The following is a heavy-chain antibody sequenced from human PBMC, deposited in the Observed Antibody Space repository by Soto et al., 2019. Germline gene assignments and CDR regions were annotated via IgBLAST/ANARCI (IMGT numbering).Heavy chain of an antibody. Sequence: GGSLRLSCAASGFTFSSYGMHWVLQAPGKGLEWVAVISYDGSNKYYADSVKGRFTISRDNSKNTLYLQMNSLRAEDTAVYYCSLLAPPNPDYWGQETLVTVAS. CDR1: GFTFSSYG. V-gene: IGHV3-30*03. J-gene: IGHJ4*02. CDR2: ISYDGSNK. CDR3: SLLAPPNPDY. D-gene: IGHD2-15*01.